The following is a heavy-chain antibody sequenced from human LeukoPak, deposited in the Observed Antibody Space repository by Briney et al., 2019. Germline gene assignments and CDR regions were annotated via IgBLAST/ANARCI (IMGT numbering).Heavy chain of an antibody. V-gene: IGHV3-30*02. Sequence: GGSLRLSCAASGFTVSNNYMNWVRQAPGKGLEWVAFIRYDGSNKYYADAVKGRFTISRDNSKNTLYLQMNSLRAEDTAVYYCAKDNSRYGSGSYRFDYWGQGTLVTVAS. D-gene: IGHD3-10*01. CDR2: IRYDGSNK. CDR3: AKDNSRYGSGSYRFDY. J-gene: IGHJ4*02. CDR1: GFTVSNNY.